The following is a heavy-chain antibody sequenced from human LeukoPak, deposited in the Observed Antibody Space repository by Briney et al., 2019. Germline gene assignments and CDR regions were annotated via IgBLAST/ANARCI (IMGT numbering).Heavy chain of an antibody. CDR3: ARALGYDSSGDSDY. Sequence: SETLSLTCTVSGGSVSSGSYYWSWIRQPPGKGLEWIGYIYYSGDTKYNPSLKSRVTISVDTSKNQFSLKLSSVTAADTAVYYCARALGYDSSGDSDYWGQGTLVTVSS. D-gene: IGHD3-22*01. CDR2: IYYSGDT. CDR1: GGSVSSGSYY. J-gene: IGHJ4*02. V-gene: IGHV4-61*01.